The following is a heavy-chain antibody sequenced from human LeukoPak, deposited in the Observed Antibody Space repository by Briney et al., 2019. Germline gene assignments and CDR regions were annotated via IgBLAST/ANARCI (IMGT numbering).Heavy chain of an antibody. CDR1: GGSISSGDYY. D-gene: IGHD3-10*01. Sequence: PSQTLSLTCTVSGGSISSGDYYWSWIRQPPGKGLEWIGYIYYSGSTYYNPSLKSRVTISVDTSKNQFSLKLSSVTAADTAVYYCARDSITMVRGVGFGYYYYYGMDVWGQGTTVTVSS. J-gene: IGHJ6*02. CDR2: IYYSGST. V-gene: IGHV4-30-4*01. CDR3: ARDSITMVRGVGFGYYYYYGMDV.